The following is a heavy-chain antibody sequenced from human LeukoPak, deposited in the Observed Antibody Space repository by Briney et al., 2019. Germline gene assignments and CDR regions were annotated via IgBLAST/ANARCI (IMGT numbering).Heavy chain of an antibody. CDR1: GFTFSSYA. CDR2: ISGSAGRT. D-gene: IGHD2-15*01. CDR3: ARDRGSNDPIDY. Sequence: GGSLRLSCIASGFTFSSYAMSWVRQAPGKGLEWVSHISGSAGRTDYADSVKGRFTISRDNSQNTLYLQMDSLRAEDTAVYYCARDRGSNDPIDYWGQGTLVTVSS. V-gene: IGHV3-23*01. J-gene: IGHJ4*02.